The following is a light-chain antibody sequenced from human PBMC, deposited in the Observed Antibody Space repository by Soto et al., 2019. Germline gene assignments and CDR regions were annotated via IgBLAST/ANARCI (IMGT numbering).Light chain of an antibody. CDR2: GAS. V-gene: IGKV3-20*01. J-gene: IGKJ5*01. Sequence: EIVLTQSPGTLSLSPGERATPSRRASQSVSSSYLAWYQQKPGQAPRLLIYGASSRATGIPDRFSGSGSGTDFTLTISRLEPEDFAVYYCQQYGSSPSFGQGTRLEIK. CDR3: QQYGSSPS. CDR1: QSVSSSY.